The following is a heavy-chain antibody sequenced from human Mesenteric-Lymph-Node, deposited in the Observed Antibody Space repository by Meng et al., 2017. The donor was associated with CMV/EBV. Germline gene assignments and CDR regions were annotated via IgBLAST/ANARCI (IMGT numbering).Heavy chain of an antibody. CDR1: GYTFSSYG. J-gene: IGHJ4*02. CDR3: ARDWGAYTDYFFDY. Sequence: ASVKVSCKASGYTFSSYGITWVRQAPGQGLEWMGWISAYNGNTNYAQQLQGRVTMSTDTSTSTAYMELRSLRSDDTAVYYCARDWGAYTDYFFDYWGQGTLVTVSS. V-gene: IGHV1-18*01. CDR2: ISAYNGNT. D-gene: IGHD3-16*01.